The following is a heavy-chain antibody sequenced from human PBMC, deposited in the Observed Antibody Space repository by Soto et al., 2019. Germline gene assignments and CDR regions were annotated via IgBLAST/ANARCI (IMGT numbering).Heavy chain of an antibody. CDR2: IYHSGST. CDR3: AKRSLRRLRFVETH. CDR1: GDSISNTNW. Sequence: QVQLQESGPGLVRASGTLSLTCTVSGDSISNTNWWSWVRQPPGKGLEWIGEIYHSGSTNYNPSLKSRVSISVDKSKNQFSLNLTSVTAADTAVYFCAKRSLRRLRFVETHWGQGTLVTVSS. D-gene: IGHD3-3*01. V-gene: IGHV4-4*02. J-gene: IGHJ4*02.